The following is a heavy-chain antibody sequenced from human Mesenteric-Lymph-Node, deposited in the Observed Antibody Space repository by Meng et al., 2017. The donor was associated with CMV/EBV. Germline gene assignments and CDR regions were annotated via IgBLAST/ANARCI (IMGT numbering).Heavy chain of an antibody. J-gene: IGHJ6*02. Sequence: GESLKISCAASGFTFSNYAMHWVRQAPGKGLEWVAVISYDGSNNYYADSVKGRFTISRDNAKNTLYLQMDSLRAEDTAVYYCARDSCRFFEWTNCRSYYGMDVWGQGTTVTVSS. CDR3: ARDSCRFFEWTNCRSYYGMDV. CDR1: GFTFSNYA. D-gene: IGHD3-3*01. V-gene: IGHV3-30-3*01. CDR2: ISYDGSNN.